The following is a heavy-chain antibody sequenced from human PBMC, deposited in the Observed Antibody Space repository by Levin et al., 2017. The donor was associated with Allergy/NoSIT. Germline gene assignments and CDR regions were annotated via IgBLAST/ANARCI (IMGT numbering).Heavy chain of an antibody. V-gene: IGHV4-34*01. CDR3: ARNLAAAVPAPGNYYYAMDV. D-gene: IGHD6-13*01. CDR1: GGSFSGYY. J-gene: IGHJ6*02. CDR2: INHSGST. Sequence: SETLSLTCAVYGGSFSGYYWSWIRQPPGKGLEWIGEINHSGSTNYNPSLKSRVTISVDTSKNQFSLKLSSVTAADTAVYYCARNLAAAVPAPGNYYYAMDVWGQGTTVTVSS.